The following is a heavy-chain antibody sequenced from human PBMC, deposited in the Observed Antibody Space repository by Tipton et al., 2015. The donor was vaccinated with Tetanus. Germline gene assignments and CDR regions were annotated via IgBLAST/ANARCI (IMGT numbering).Heavy chain of an antibody. D-gene: IGHD5-24*01. CDR3: ARGGRDAYNNPLGAFDV. Sequence: TLSLTCTVSGASINAGGYLWTWVRQHSGKGLEWIGNIYYTALTSYTPSLSGRVTISVDTSKNQFSLRLRSVAAADTAVYYCARGGRDAYNNPLGAFDVWGRGTTVTVSS. V-gene: IGHV4-31*03. CDR2: IYYTALT. CDR1: GASINAGGYL. J-gene: IGHJ3*01.